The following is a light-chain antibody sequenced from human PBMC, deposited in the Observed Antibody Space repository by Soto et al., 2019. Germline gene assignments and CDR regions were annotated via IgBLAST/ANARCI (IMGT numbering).Light chain of an antibody. CDR1: QSVSSN. V-gene: IGKV3-15*01. CDR3: QQYNNWPPYT. J-gene: IGKJ2*01. CDR2: GAS. Sequence: EIVMTQSPATLSVSPGERATLSCRASQSVSSNLAGYQQKPGQAPRLLIYGASTRATAIPARFSGSGSGTEFTLPISSLQSEDFAVDYCQQYNNWPPYTFGQGTKLEIK.